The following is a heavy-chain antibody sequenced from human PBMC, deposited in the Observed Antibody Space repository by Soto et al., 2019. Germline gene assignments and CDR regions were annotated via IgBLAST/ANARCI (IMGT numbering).Heavy chain of an antibody. Sequence: SETLSLTCTVSGGSISSGGYYWSWIRQHPGKGLEWIGYIYYSGTTYYNPSLKSRVTISVDTSKNQFSLKLSSVTAADTALYYCARPEGGYGSGYSWFDPWGQGTRVTVSS. D-gene: IGHD5-12*01. CDR3: ARPEGGYGSGYSWFDP. CDR2: IYYSGTT. CDR1: GGSISSGGYY. J-gene: IGHJ5*02. V-gene: IGHV4-31*03.